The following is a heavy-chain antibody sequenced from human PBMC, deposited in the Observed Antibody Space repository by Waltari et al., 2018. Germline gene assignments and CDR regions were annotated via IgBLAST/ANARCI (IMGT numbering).Heavy chain of an antibody. CDR2: IYYSGST. J-gene: IGHJ4*02. V-gene: IGHV4-39*01. Sequence: QLQLQESGPGLVKPSETLSLTCPVSGGSISSSSYYWGWIRQPPGKGLEWIGSIYYSGSTYYNPSLKSRVTISVDTSKNQFSLKLSSVTAADTAVYYCASRGRITIFGVGPDYWGQGTLVTVSS. D-gene: IGHD3-3*01. CDR3: ASRGRITIFGVGPDY. CDR1: GGSISSSSYY.